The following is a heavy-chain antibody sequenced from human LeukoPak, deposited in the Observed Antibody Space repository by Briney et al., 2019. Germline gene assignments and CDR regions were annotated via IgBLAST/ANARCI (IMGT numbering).Heavy chain of an antibody. Sequence: GGSLRLSCAASGFTFSSYAMSWVRQAPGKGLEWVSAISGSGGSTYYADSVKGRFTISRDNSKNTLYLQMNSLRAEDTAVYYCAKKGFSMIVVVTQGNAFDIWGQGTMVTVSS. D-gene: IGHD3-22*01. J-gene: IGHJ3*02. CDR2: ISGSGGST. V-gene: IGHV3-23*01. CDR1: GFTFSSYA. CDR3: AKKGFSMIVVVTQGNAFDI.